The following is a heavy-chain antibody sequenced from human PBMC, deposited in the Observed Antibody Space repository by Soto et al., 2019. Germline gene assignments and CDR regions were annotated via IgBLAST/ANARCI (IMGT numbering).Heavy chain of an antibody. J-gene: IGHJ4*01. D-gene: IGHD6-6*01. CDR2: VSAYNGEK. V-gene: IGHV1-18*01. CDR1: GYTFTNYG. Sequence: DSVKVSCKASGYTFTNYGGNWVRQAPGQGLEWLGWVSAYNGEKRYAQRVQARVIMTTDTSTTTAYMELRSLRSDDTAVYYCSRGTSIPASGDYWGQGTLVTVSS. CDR3: SRGTSIPASGDY.